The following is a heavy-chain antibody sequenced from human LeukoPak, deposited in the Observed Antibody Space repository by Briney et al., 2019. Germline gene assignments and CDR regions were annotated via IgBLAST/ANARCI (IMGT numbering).Heavy chain of an antibody. V-gene: IGHV1-2*02. CDR1: VYTFTGYY. CDR3: AREERTVTNFDY. D-gene: IGHD4-17*01. J-gene: IGHJ4*02. Sequence: ASVKVSCKASVYTFTGYYMHWVRQAPGQGLECIGWIKHNSDGPNHAQQFQGRVTMSRDTSIHTDYLELSRLRSDDPAVYYRAREERTVTNFDYWRQPTLLSV. CDR2: IKHNSDGP.